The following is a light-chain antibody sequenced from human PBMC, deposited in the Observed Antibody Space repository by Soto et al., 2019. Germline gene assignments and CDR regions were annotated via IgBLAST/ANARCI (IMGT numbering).Light chain of an antibody. V-gene: IGKV3D-15*01. J-gene: IGKJ1*01. CDR2: GAS. CDR3: QQYHVWPKWT. Sequence: EIVMTQSPATLSVSPGEGATLSCRASESVSISLAWYQHKPGQPPRLLIHGASTRASGVPPRFSGSGSGTDFTLPISSLQSEDYAVYFCQQYHVWPKWTFGQGTKVEI. CDR1: ESVSIS.